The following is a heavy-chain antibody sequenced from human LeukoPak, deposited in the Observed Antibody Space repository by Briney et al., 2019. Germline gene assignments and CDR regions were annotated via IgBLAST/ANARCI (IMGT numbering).Heavy chain of an antibody. V-gene: IGHV3-30*03. CDR3: ARGSDIAAAVKIYGSEF. CDR2: ISYDGSNK. Sequence: GGSLRLSCAASGFTFSSYGMHWVRQAPGKGLEWVAVISYDGSNKYYADSVKGRFTISRDNSKNTLYLQMNSLRAEDTAVYYCARGSDIAAAVKIYGSEFWGQGTLVTVSS. J-gene: IGHJ4*02. D-gene: IGHD6-13*01. CDR1: GFTFSSYG.